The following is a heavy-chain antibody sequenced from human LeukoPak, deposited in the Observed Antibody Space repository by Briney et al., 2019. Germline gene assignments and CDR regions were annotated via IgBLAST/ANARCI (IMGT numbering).Heavy chain of an antibody. J-gene: IGHJ3*02. CDR2: ISHIGRT. V-gene: IGHV4-59*11. Sequence: SETLSLTCAVSGDSFSSHYWTWIRQSPGTGLEWIGYISHIGRTNYNPSLKSRVTISIDTSKNQFSLKLRSVTAADTAVYYWARDLVTVTKGFDIWGQGTMVSVSS. D-gene: IGHD4-17*01. CDR3: ARDLVTVTKGFDI. CDR1: GDSFSSHY.